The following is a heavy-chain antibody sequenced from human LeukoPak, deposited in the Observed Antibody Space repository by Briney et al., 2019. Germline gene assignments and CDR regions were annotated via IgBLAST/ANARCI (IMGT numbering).Heavy chain of an antibody. CDR2: IYYNGST. V-gene: IGHV4-39*01. CDR3: ARHKTGYCSSTSCFPRPGGRQNWFDP. Sequence: SETLSLTCTVSGDSINNNNYYWGWIRQPPGKGLEWIGNIYYNGSTYYSPSLKSRGTISVDTSNNQFSLKLSSVTAADTAVYYCARHKTGYCSSTSCFPRPGGRQNWFDPWGQGTLVTVSS. J-gene: IGHJ5*02. CDR1: GDSINNNNYY. D-gene: IGHD2-2*01.